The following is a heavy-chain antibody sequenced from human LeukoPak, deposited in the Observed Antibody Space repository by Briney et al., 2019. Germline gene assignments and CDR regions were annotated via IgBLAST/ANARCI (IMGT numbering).Heavy chain of an antibody. CDR1: GGSLSGYY. V-gene: IGHV4-34*01. Sequence: SETLSLTCAVSGGSLSGYYWSCVPHPPRKGLEWIGEINHSGSTHYKPPPKRRVTISLDTSKNKLSPKLSSLTAADTPPYYTARNVLGLPIARRQDVWGKGTTGTVSS. CDR3: ARNVLGLPIARRQDV. D-gene: IGHD2-8*02. J-gene: IGHJ6*01. CDR2: INHSGST.